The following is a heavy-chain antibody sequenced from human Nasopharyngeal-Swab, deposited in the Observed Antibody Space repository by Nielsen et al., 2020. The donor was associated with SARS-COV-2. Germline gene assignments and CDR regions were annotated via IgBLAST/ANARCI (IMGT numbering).Heavy chain of an antibody. Sequence: WIRQSPSRGLEWLGRTYYRSKWYNDYAVSVKSRITINPDTSKNQFSLQLNSVTPEDTAVYYCAGDLFDIWFGELSFLGWFDPWGQGTLVTVSS. V-gene: IGHV6-1*01. J-gene: IGHJ5*02. CDR3: AGDLFDIWFGELSFLGWFDP. CDR2: TYYRSKWYN. D-gene: IGHD3-10*01.